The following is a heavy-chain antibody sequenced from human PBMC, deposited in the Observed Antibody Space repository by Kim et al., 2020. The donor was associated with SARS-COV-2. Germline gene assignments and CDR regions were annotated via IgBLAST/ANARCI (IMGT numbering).Heavy chain of an antibody. CDR3: ARDNRESLDY. Sequence: GGSLRLSCAASGYTFSSYEMHWVRQAPGKGLEWVSYISSSGSSIYYADSVKGRFTISRDNAKNSLFLQMNSLRAEDTAVYYCARDNRESLDYWGQGTLVTVSS. V-gene: IGHV3-48*03. CDR1: GYTFSSYE. D-gene: IGHD3-10*01. CDR2: ISSSGSSI. J-gene: IGHJ4*02.